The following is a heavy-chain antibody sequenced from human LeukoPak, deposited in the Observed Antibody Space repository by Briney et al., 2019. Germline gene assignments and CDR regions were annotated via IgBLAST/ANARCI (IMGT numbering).Heavy chain of an antibody. Sequence: SETLSLTCAVYGGSFSGYYWSWLRQPPGKGLEWIGEINHSGTTNYNPSLKSRVTISVDTSKNQFSLKLSSVTAADPAVYYCASVRVDHNWFDPWGQGTLVAVSS. V-gene: IGHV4-34*01. CDR3: ASVRVDHNWFDP. J-gene: IGHJ5*02. D-gene: IGHD3-9*01. CDR1: GGSFSGYY. CDR2: INHSGTT.